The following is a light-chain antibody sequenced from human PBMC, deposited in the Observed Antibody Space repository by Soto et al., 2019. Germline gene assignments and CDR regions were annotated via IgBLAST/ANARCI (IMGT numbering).Light chain of an antibody. CDR3: FLYAVTFDV. J-gene: IGLJ1*01. Sequence: QSALTQPRSVSGSPGQSVTISCTGTSSDVGTYDFVSWYQQHPGKAPRLMIFDVSERPSGVPDRFSGSKSSNTASLTISGLQAEDEADYYCFLYAVTFDVFGTGTKVTVL. CDR2: DVS. V-gene: IGLV2-11*01. CDR1: SSDVGTYDF.